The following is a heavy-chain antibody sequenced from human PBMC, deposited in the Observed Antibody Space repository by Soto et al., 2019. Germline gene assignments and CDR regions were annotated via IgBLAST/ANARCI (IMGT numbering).Heavy chain of an antibody. V-gene: IGHV4-31*03. D-gene: IGHD3-22*01. CDR2: IYNRGST. CDR3: ARARYYSDSTGYALFDY. CDR1: GGSIGSGGYY. J-gene: IGHJ4*02. Sequence: QVQLQESGPGLVKPSQTLSLTCTVSGGSIGSGGYYWSWIRQHPGEGLEWIANIYNRGSTYYNPSLKRRVTISLDTSKKQFSLKLSSVTAADTAVYYCARARYYSDSTGYALFDYWGQGTLVTVSS.